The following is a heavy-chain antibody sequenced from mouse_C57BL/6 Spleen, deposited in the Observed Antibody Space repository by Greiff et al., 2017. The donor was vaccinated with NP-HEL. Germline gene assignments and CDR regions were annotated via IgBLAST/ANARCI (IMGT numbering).Heavy chain of an antibody. CDR2: ISNLAYSI. J-gene: IGHJ1*03. CDR3: ARRDGNYYWYVDV. Sequence: EVQLVESGGGLVQPGGSLKLSCAASGFTFSDYGMAWVRQAPRKGPEWVAFISNLAYSIYYADTVTGRFTISRENAKNTLYLEMSSLRSEDTAMYYCARRDGNYYWYVDVWGTGTTVTVSS. D-gene: IGHD2-1*01. CDR1: GFTFSDYG. V-gene: IGHV5-15*01.